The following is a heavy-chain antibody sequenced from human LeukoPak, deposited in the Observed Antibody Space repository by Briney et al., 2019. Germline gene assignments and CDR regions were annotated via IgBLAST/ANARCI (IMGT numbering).Heavy chain of an antibody. CDR1: GGSFSGYY. J-gene: IGHJ5*02. V-gene: IGHV4-34*01. CDR2: INHSGST. CDR3: ARGRGAITMVRGVSVWFDP. Sequence: PETLSLTCAVYGGSFSGYYWSWIRQPPGKGLEWIGEINHSGSTNYNPSLKSRVTISVDTSKNQFSLKLSSVTAADTAVYYCARGRGAITMVRGVSVWFDPWGQGTLVTVSS. D-gene: IGHD3-10*01.